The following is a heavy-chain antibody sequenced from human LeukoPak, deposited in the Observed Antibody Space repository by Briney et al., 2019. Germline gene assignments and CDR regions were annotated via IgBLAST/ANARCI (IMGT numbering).Heavy chain of an antibody. Sequence: ASVKVSCKASGYTFTSYYMHWVRQAPGQGLEWMGWINPNSGGTNYAQKFQGRVTMTRDTSMRTAHMELSSLRSEDTAVYYCARLYCSGGSCYDYWGQGTLVTVSS. CDR3: ARLYCSGGSCYDY. CDR2: INPNSGGT. CDR1: GYTFTSYY. J-gene: IGHJ4*02. V-gene: IGHV1-2*02. D-gene: IGHD2-15*01.